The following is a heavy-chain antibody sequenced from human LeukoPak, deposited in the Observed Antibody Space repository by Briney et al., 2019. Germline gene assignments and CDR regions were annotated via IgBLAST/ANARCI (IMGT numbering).Heavy chain of an antibody. V-gene: IGHV3-23*01. J-gene: IGHJ3*02. CDR3: AKSPAVDAAFDI. CDR1: GFTFSSYA. D-gene: IGHD4-23*01. CDR2: ISVSGGST. Sequence: PGRSLRPSCAASGFTFSSYAMSWVRQAPGKGLEWVSAISVSGGSTYYADSVKGRFTISRDNSKNTLYLQMNSLRAEDTAVYYCAKSPAVDAAFDIWGQGTMVTVSS.